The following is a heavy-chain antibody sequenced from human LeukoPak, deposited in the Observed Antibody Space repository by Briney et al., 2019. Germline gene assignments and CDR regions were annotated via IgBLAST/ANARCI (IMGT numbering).Heavy chain of an antibody. CDR2: IRSKSNNYAT. Sequence: GGSLRLTCAASGFTFSGSAMHWVRQASRKGLEWIGRIRSKSNNYATAYAASVNGRFNISRDDSKNTAYLQMNSLKTEDTAVYYCTRLYCGGGYCYYFDYWGQGTLVTVSS. V-gene: IGHV3-73*01. CDR3: TRLYCGGGYCYYFDY. J-gene: IGHJ4*02. D-gene: IGHD2-21*01. CDR1: GFTFSGSA.